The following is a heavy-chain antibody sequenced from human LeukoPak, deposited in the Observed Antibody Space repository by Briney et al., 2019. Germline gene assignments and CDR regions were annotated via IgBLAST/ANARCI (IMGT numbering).Heavy chain of an antibody. CDR3: ARHGKVGATQSWLDY. V-gene: IGHV5-51*01. D-gene: IGHD1-26*01. CDR1: EYSFTTYW. J-gene: IGHJ4*02. Sequence: GESLKISCKGSEYSFTTYWIAWVRQVPGKGLESMGIIYPGDSDTRYSPSFQGQVIISADKSINIAYLQWNSLRASDTAMYYCARHGKVGATQSWLDYWGQGTLVTVSS. CDR2: IYPGDSDT.